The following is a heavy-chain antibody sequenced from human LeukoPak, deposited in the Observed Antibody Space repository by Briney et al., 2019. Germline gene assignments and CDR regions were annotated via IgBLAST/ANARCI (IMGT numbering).Heavy chain of an antibody. CDR2: VNYSGST. V-gene: IGHV4-34*01. D-gene: IGHD6-13*01. CDR3: ARGIAAAVSWYFDL. CDR1: GGSFSGYY. Sequence: SETLSLTCVVYGGSFSGYYWSWIRQPPGKGLEWIGDVNYSGSTNYNPSLESRVTISADTSKSQFSLKLSSVTAADTAVYYCARGIAAAVSWYFDLWGRGTLVTVSS. J-gene: IGHJ2*01.